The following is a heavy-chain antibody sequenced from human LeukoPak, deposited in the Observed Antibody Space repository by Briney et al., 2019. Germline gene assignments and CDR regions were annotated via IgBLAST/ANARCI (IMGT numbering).Heavy chain of an antibody. J-gene: IGHJ4*02. CDR3: AKIHPDNWFYDY. CDR2: IDYTGGST. Sequence: PGGSLRLSCAASGFTFSSYAMSWVRQAPGKGLEWVSIIDYTGGSTHYTDSVKGRFTISRGNFKNTLYLQMSSLRDEDTALYYCAKIHPDNWFYDYWGRGTLVTVSS. V-gene: IGHV3-23*01. CDR1: GFTFSSYA. D-gene: IGHD1-1*01.